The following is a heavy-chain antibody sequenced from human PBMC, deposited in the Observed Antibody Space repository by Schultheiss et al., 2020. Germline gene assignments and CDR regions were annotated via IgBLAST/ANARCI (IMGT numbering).Heavy chain of an antibody. Sequence: SETLSLTCTVSGGSISSYYWSWIRQPPGKGLEWIGYIYYSGSTYYNPSLKSRVTISVDTSKNQFSLKLSSVTAADTAVYYCARVFVDTAMVTLNWFDPWGQGTLVTVSS. CDR2: IYYSGST. V-gene: IGHV4-59*08. CDR3: ARVFVDTAMVTLNWFDP. J-gene: IGHJ5*02. D-gene: IGHD5-18*01. CDR1: GGSISSYY.